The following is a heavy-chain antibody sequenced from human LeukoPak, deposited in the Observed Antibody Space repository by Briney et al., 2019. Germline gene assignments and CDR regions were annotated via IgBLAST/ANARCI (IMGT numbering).Heavy chain of an antibody. J-gene: IGHJ3*02. V-gene: IGHV3-30*18. D-gene: IGHD5-18*01. CDR2: ISYNGHNK. CDR3: AKDPGMAVYSYGYDAFDI. Sequence: GGSLSLSCAASGLTFSSYGMHWVRQAPGKGLEWVAVISYNGHNKYSADSVKGRFTISRDNSKNTLYLQMNSLRAEDTAIYYCAKDPGMAVYSYGYDAFDIWGQGTMVTVSS. CDR1: GLTFSSYG.